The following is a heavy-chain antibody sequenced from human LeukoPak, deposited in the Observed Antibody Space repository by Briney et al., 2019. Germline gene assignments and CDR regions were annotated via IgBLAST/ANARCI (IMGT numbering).Heavy chain of an antibody. CDR1: GGSISSYY. CDR2: IFYSGST. CDR3: ARDRSVVVGTAHVFDI. J-gene: IGHJ3*02. D-gene: IGHD2-21*02. V-gene: IGHV4-59*01. Sequence: SETLSLTCTVSGGSISSYYWSWIRQPPGKGLEWIGYIFYSGSTNYNPSLKSRVTISVDTSKNQFSLKLSSVTSADTAVYYCARDRSVVVGTAHVFDIWGQGTMVTVSS.